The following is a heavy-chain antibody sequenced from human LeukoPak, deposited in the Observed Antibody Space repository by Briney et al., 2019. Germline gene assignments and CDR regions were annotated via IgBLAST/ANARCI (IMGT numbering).Heavy chain of an antibody. CDR3: AKDRPVLRYFDWLFGSSGGMDV. Sequence: GGSLRLSCAASGFTFDDYAMHWVRQAPGKGLEWVSGISWNSGSIGYADSVKGRFTISRDNAKNSLYLQMNSLRAEDTALYYCAKDRPVLRYFDWLFGSSGGMDVWGQGTTVTVSS. J-gene: IGHJ6*02. V-gene: IGHV3-9*01. CDR1: GFTFDDYA. CDR2: ISWNSGSI. D-gene: IGHD3-9*01.